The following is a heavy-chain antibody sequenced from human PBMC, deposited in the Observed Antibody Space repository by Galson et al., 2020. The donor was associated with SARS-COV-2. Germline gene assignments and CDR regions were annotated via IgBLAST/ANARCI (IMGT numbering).Heavy chain of an antibody. CDR1: GYTFTSYD. Sequence: ASVKVSCKASGYTFTSYDINWVRQAPGQGLEWMGWMNPNSGNTGYAQKFQGRVTMTRNTSISTAYMELSSLRSEATAVYYCARGGSLGHYYYYYGMDVLGQGITVTVSS. D-gene: IGHD3-10*01. J-gene: IGHJ6*02. V-gene: IGHV1-8*01. CDR3: ARGGSLGHYYYYYGMDV. CDR2: MNPNSGNT.